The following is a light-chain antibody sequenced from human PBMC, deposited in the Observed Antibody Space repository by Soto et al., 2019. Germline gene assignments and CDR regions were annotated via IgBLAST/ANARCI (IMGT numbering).Light chain of an antibody. Sequence: QSALTQPRSVSGSPGQSVTISCTGTSSDVGGYNYVSWYQQHPGKAPKLMIYDVSNRPSGVSNRFSGSKSGNTASLSISGLQAEDEAEYYCSSYTSNSTRVFGTGTKLTVL. CDR1: SSDVGGYNY. V-gene: IGLV2-14*01. J-gene: IGLJ1*01. CDR3: SSYTSNSTRV. CDR2: DVS.